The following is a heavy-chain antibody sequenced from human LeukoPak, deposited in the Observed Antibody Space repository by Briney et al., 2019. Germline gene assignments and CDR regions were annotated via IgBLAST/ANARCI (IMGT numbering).Heavy chain of an antibody. V-gene: IGHV3-7*01. CDR3: ARGLASGRGDWFDP. J-gene: IGHJ5*02. D-gene: IGHD3-10*01. CDR2: IKQDGSEK. CDR1: GFTFSSYW. Sequence: GGSLRLSCAASGFTFSSYWMSWVRQAPGKGLEWVANIKQDGSEKYFVDSVKGRFTISRDNAKNSLYLQMNSLRAEDTAVYYCARGLASGRGDWFDPWGQGTLVTVSS.